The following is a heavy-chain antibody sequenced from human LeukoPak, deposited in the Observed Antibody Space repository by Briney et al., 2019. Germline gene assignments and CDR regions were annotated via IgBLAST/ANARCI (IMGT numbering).Heavy chain of an antibody. V-gene: IGHV1-18*01. CDR1: GYTFTSYG. CDR3: ARDQGSGYSYGPATA. J-gene: IGHJ5*02. D-gene: IGHD5-18*01. Sequence: ASVKVSCKASGYTFTSYGISWVRQAPGQGLEWMGWISAYNGNTNYAQKLQGRVTMTTDTSTSTAYMELRSLRSDDTAVYYCARDQGSGYSYGPATAWGQGTLVTVSS. CDR2: ISAYNGNT.